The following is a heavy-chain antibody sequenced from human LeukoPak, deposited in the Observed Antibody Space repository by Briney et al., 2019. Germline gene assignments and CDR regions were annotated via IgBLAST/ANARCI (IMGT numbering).Heavy chain of an antibody. D-gene: IGHD3-22*01. CDR3: AKDTGPTPYYYDSPFDY. J-gene: IGHJ4*02. CDR2: ISWNSGSI. CDR1: GFTFDDYA. Sequence: GGSLRLSCAASGFTFDDYAMHWVRHAPGKGLEWVSGISWNSGSIGYADSVKGRFTISRDNAKNSLYLQMNSLRAEDTALYYCAKDTGPTPYYYDSPFDYWGQGTLVTVSS. V-gene: IGHV3-9*01.